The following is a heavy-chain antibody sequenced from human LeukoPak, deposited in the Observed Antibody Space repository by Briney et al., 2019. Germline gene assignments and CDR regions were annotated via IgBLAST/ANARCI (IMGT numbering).Heavy chain of an antibody. CDR3: AREGEYGDYFDY. D-gene: IGHD4-17*01. CDR1: GYTFTSYA. J-gene: IGHJ4*02. V-gene: IGHV1-3*01. CDR2: INAAIGNT. Sequence: ASVKVSCKASGYTFTSYAMHWVRQAPGQRLEWMGWINAAIGNTEYSQKFQGRVTITRDTSASTAYMELSSLRSEDTAVYYCAREGEYGDYFDYWGQGTLVTVSS.